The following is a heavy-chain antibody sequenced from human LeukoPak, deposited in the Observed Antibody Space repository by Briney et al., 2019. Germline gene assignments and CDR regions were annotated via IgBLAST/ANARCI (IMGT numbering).Heavy chain of an antibody. CDR2: ISSTSSYI. D-gene: IGHD6-13*01. J-gene: IGHJ5*02. V-gene: IGHV3-21*01. CDR3: ARDNSAAAGTGLDP. CDR1: GFSFITYN. Sequence: PGGSLRLSCAASGFSFITYNMNWVRQAPGKGLEWVSSISSTSSYIYYADSVKGRFTISRDNAKNSLYLQMNSLRAEDTAVYYCARDNSAAAGTGLDPWGQGTLVTVSS.